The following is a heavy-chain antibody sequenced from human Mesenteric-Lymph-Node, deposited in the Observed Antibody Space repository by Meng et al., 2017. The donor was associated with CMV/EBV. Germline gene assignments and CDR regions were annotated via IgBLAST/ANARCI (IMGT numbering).Heavy chain of an antibody. J-gene: IGHJ3*02. V-gene: IGHV6-1*01. D-gene: IGHD3-9*01. Sequence: ISGDSVSSDSTAWNWLRQSPSRVLEWLGRTYYRSKWYNDYAVYVKSRVTINPDTSMNHFSLHLNSVTPEDTAVYYCARETGDALNIWGQGTMVTVSS. CDR3: ARETGDALNI. CDR1: GDSVSSDSTA. CDR2: TYYRSKWYN.